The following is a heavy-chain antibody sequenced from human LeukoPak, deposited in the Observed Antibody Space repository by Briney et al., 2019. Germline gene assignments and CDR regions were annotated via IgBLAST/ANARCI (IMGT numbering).Heavy chain of an antibody. CDR1: GGSISSRSYY. Sequence: KPSETLSLTCTVSGGSISSRSYYWGWIRQPPGKGLEWIGSIYYSGSTYYNPSLKSRVTISVDTSKNQFSLKLSSVTAADTAVYYCARQGYCSGGSCYKDFDYWGQGTLVTVSS. V-gene: IGHV4-39*01. D-gene: IGHD2-15*01. CDR3: ARQGYCSGGSCYKDFDY. CDR2: IYYSGST. J-gene: IGHJ4*02.